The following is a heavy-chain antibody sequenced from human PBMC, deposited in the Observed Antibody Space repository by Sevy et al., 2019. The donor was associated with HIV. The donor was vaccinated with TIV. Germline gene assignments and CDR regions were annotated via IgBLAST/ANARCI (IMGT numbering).Heavy chain of an antibody. Sequence: GESLKISCTGSGFMYGDYAINWVRQAPGKGLEWLGFIRRKAYGGTTQYAASVKGRFTISRDDSKSIAYLQMNSLKTEVTAVYYCTRGASVNILSPWDYWGQGTLVTVSS. CDR3: TRGASVNILSPWDY. V-gene: IGHV3-49*04. CDR2: IRRKAYGGTT. D-gene: IGHD3-3*02. J-gene: IGHJ4*02. CDR1: GFMYGDYA.